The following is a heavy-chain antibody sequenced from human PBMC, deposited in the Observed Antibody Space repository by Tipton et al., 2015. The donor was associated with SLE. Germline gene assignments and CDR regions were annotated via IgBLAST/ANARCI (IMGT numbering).Heavy chain of an antibody. CDR1: GGAVSSGSYS. D-gene: IGHD1-26*01. J-gene: IGHJ4*02. CDR3: AAFYSGKYTKYYFEY. V-gene: IGHV4-61*01. CDR2: IYYTGST. Sequence: TLSLTCTVSGGAVSSGSYSWSWIRQPPGKGLEWIGYIYYTGSTNYNPSLKSRVAISVDTSKNQFSLKLSSVTAADTAVYYCAAFYSGKYTKYYFEYWGQGTLVTVSS.